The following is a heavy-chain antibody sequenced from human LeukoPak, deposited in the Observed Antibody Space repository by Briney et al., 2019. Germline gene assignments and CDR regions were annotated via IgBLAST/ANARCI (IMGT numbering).Heavy chain of an antibody. D-gene: IGHD3-22*01. V-gene: IGHV4-39*07. CDR3: ASYYDSSPGQPKRDNWFDP. Sequence: SETLSLTCSVSGASISSSNFYWGWIRQPPGKGLECIGTIYYSGSTNYNPSLKSRLTMSVDTSKNQFSLKLSSVTAADTAVYYCASYYDSSPGQPKRDNWFDPWGQGTLVTVSS. J-gene: IGHJ5*02. CDR2: IYYSGST. CDR1: GASISSSNFY.